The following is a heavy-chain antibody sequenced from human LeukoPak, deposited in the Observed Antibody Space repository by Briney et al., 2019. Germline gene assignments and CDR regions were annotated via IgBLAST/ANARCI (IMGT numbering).Heavy chain of an antibody. V-gene: IGHV4-39*07. CDR3: ARGISYYDFWSGYYLTGGFDY. CDR2: INHSGST. CDR1: GGSISSSSYY. D-gene: IGHD3-3*01. Sequence: SETLSLTCTVSGGSISSSSYYWGWIRQPPGKGLEWIGEINHSGSTNYNPSLKSRVTISVDTSKNQFSLKLSSVTAADTAVYYCARGISYYDFWSGYYLTGGFDYWGQGTLVTVSS. J-gene: IGHJ4*02.